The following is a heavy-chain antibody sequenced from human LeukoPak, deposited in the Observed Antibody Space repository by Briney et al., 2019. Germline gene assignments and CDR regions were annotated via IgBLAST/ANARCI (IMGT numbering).Heavy chain of an antibody. Sequence: SETLSLTCSVSGGSIHSYYWTWIRQPPGKGLEWIGYIYHNGGSSYNPSLKSRVTLSIDTSKKNFSLKLTSLTAADTDVYYCARSVYDWNPRYYMDVWGEGTTVTVSS. CDR3: ARSVYDWNPRYYMDV. V-gene: IGHV4-59*01. J-gene: IGHJ6*03. D-gene: IGHD1-20*01. CDR1: GGSIHSYY. CDR2: IYHNGGS.